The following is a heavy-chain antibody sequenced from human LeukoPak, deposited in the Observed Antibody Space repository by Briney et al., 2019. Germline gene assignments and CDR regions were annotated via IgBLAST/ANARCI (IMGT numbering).Heavy chain of an antibody. CDR3: ARVGPETAFDF. CDR2: ISYKGGPT. V-gene: IGHV3-64*02. CDR1: GFPLSSFS. D-gene: IGHD1-14*01. Sequence: SGGSLRLSCAASGFPLSSFSMHWVRQSPGRGLEYVSAISYKGGPTYYADSVKGRFTISRDNSKNTLYLQMASLRYEDMAVYYCARVGPETAFDFWGQGTLVTVSS. J-gene: IGHJ4*02.